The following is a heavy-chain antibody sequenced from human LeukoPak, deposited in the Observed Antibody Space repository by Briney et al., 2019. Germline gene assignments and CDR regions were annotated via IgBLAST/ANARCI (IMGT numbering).Heavy chain of an antibody. J-gene: IGHJ5*02. CDR1: GFTFSSYA. V-gene: IGHV3-23*01. CDR2: ISGSGGST. CDR3: AKDRYDYVWGSYRYTP. Sequence: PGGSLRLSCAASGFTFSSYAMHWVRQAPGKGLEYVSAISGSGGSTYYADSVKGRFTISRDNSKNTLYLQMNSLRAEDTAVYYCAKDRYDYVWGSYRYTPWGQGTLVTVSS. D-gene: IGHD3-16*02.